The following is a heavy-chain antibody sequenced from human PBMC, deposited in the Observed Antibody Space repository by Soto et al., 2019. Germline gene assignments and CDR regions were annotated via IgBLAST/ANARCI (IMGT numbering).Heavy chain of an antibody. Sequence: EVRLVESGGAVIQPGGPLRLTCGASGFSFRRHWMHWIPQAPGKGLEGVARLSLDGPVTTYAKSVKGRFTIARDNAKDTLYLQMSDLRVEDTAVYYWARVSDALYGDRAWFDPWGQGTQVTVS. D-gene: IGHD3-10*01. CDR2: LSLDGPVT. CDR3: ARVSDALYGDRAWFDP. CDR1: GFSFRRHW. V-gene: IGHV3-74*01. J-gene: IGHJ5*02.